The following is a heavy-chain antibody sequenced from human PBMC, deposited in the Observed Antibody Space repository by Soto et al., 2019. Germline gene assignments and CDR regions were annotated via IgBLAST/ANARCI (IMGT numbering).Heavy chain of an antibody. CDR3: VRGVITTAGPNWFDP. J-gene: IGHJ5*02. V-gene: IGHV3-48*02. CDR2: ISSSSNTI. CDR1: GFTFSRYT. Sequence: PGGSLRLSCTASGFTFSRYTMNWVRQAPGKGLEWISYISSSSNTIYYADSVKGLFSISRDNAENSLYLQMNSLRDEDTAVYFCVRGVITTAGPNWFDPWGQGTLVTVSS. D-gene: IGHD6-13*01.